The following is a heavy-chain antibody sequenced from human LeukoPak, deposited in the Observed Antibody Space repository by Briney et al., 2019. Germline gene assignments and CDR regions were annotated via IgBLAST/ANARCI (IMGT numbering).Heavy chain of an antibody. CDR1: GGSVTTSYY. V-gene: IGHV4-39*01. J-gene: IGHJ4*02. CDR3: SKSGGPLGGGKFDN. CDR2: IYHSGDT. Sequence: PSETLSLTCTVSGGSVTTSYYWGWIRQPPGKRLEWIGSIYHSGDTYYNPSLNSRATISVDTSKNQFSLKLSSVTTAGTAVYYCSKSGGPLGGGKFDNLGQGTLGTVSP. D-gene: IGHD3-16*01.